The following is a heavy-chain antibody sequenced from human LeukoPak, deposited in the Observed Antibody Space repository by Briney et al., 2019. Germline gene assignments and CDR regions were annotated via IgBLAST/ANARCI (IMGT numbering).Heavy chain of an antibody. CDR3: AKGGTGGPEGFLIAAADYFDY. V-gene: IGHV3-48*01. Sequence: KPGGSLRLSCAASGFSFSDYSMNWVRQAPGKGLEWVSYISTSSRTKYYADSVKGRFTISRDNSKNTLYLQMNSLRAEDTAVYYCAKGGTGGPEGFLIAAADYFDYWGQGTLVTVSS. CDR2: ISTSSRTK. CDR1: GFSFSDYS. D-gene: IGHD6-13*01. J-gene: IGHJ4*02.